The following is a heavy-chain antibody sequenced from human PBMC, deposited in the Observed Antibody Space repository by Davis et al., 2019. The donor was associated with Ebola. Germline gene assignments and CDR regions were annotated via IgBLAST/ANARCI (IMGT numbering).Heavy chain of an antibody. V-gene: IGHV4-39*07. CDR1: GGSISSSSYY. J-gene: IGHJ3*02. CDR2: IYHSGST. Sequence: MPGGSLRLSCTVSGGSISSSSYYWGWIRQPPGKGLEWIGSIYHSGSTNYNPSLKSRVTISVDKSKNQFSLKLSSVTAADTAVYYCARGALSRLRWTDAFDIWGQGTMVTVSS. CDR3: ARGALSRLRWTDAFDI. D-gene: IGHD4-23*01.